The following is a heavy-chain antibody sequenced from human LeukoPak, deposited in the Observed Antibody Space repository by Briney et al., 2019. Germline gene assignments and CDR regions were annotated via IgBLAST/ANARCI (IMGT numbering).Heavy chain of an antibody. Sequence: TGGSLRLSCAPSGFTFTSYAVSWVRQAPGKGLEWVSTISYSGGTTYHTDSVKGRFTISRDISKNTVYLQMNSLKAEDTAVYYCAKDGVVRGLGPYYYDSWGQGSLVTVSS. D-gene: IGHD3-10*01. J-gene: IGHJ4*02. CDR3: AKDGVVRGLGPYYYDS. V-gene: IGHV3-23*01. CDR1: GFTFTSYA. CDR2: ISYSGGTT.